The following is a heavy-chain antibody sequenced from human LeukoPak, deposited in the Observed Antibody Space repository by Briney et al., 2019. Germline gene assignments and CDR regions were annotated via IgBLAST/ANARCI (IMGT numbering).Heavy chain of an antibody. D-gene: IGHD6-19*01. CDR3: ARRISGWYFDY. V-gene: IGHV4-38-2*02. Sequence: ETSETLSLTCTVSGYSISSGYYWGWIRQPPGKGLEWIGSIYYSGSTHYNPSLKSRVTISVDTSKNQFSLKLSSVTAADTAVYYCARRISGWYFDYWGRGTLVTVSS. CDR1: GYSISSGYY. CDR2: IYYSGST. J-gene: IGHJ4*02.